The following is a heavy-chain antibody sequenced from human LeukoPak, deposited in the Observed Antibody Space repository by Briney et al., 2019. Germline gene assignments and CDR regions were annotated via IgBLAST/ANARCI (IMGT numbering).Heavy chain of an antibody. Sequence: RASETLSLTCTVSGGSISSSSYYWGWIRQPPGKGLEWIGSIYYSGSTYYNPSLKSRVTISVDTSKNQFSLKLSSVTAADTAVYYCARLGSTAFDIWGQGTMVTVSS. CDR2: IYYSGST. J-gene: IGHJ3*02. CDR3: ARLGSTAFDI. CDR1: GGSISSSSYY. V-gene: IGHV4-39*07.